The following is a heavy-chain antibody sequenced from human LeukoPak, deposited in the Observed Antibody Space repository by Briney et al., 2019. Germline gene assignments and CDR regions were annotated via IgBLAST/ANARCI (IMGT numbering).Heavy chain of an antibody. D-gene: IGHD3-10*01. J-gene: IGHJ4*02. V-gene: IGHV4-34*01. CDR1: GGSFSGYY. CDR2: INHSGST. Sequence: PSETLSLTCAVYGGSFSGYYWSWIRQPPGKGLEWIGEINHSGSTYYNPSLKSRVTISVDTSKNQFSLRLSSVTAADTAVYYCARILGGNHGPSFDYWGQGTLVTVSS. CDR3: ARILGGNHGPSFDY.